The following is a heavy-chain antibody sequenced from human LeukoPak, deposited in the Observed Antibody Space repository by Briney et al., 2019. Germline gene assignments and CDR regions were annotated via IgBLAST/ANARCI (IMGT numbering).Heavy chain of an antibody. CDR3: AKDRDDYNFGEFDC. V-gene: IGHV3-9*01. D-gene: IGHD4-4*01. J-gene: IGHJ4*02. CDR1: GFTFDDYA. Sequence: GRSLRLSCAASGFTFDDYAMHWVRQAPGKGLEWVSGISWNSGSTDYADSVKGRFTISRDNAKNSLYLQMNSLRAEDTAFYYCAKDRDDYNFGEFDCWGQGTLVTVSS. CDR2: ISWNSGST.